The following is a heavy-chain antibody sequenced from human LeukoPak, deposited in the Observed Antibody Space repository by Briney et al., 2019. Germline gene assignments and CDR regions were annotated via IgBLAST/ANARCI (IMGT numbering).Heavy chain of an antibody. CDR1: GGSISSGGYS. Sequence: SQTLSLTCAVSGGSISSGGYSWSWIRQPPGKGLEWIGYIFHSGSTFYKPSLKGRVTISVDRTKNHFSLKLSSVTAADTAVYYCARAYCGSDCYPSDYYYGIDVWGQGTTVTVSS. D-gene: IGHD2-21*02. CDR2: IFHSGST. CDR3: ARAYCGSDCYPSDYYYGIDV. J-gene: IGHJ6*02. V-gene: IGHV4-30-2*01.